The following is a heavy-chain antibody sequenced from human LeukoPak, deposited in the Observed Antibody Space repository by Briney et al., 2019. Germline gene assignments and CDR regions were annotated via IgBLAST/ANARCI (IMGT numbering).Heavy chain of an antibody. V-gene: IGHV3-66*01. J-gene: IGHJ4*02. CDR3: ARVRTSGYSSSWYFND. Sequence: GGSLRLSCAASGFTVSSYYMSWVRQAPGKGLEWVSVIYSGGSTYYADSVKGRFTISRDNSKNTLYLQMNSLRAEDTAVYYCARVRTSGYSSSWYFNDWGQGTLVTVSS. D-gene: IGHD6-13*01. CDR1: GFTVSSYY. CDR2: IYSGGST.